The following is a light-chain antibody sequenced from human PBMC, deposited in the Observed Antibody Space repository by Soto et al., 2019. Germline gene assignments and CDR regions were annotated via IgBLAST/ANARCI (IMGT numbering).Light chain of an antibody. CDR3: LQYYNFSWT. Sequence: AIQVTQSPSSLSASVGDRVTITCLASQDIRNDLAWYQQKPGQAPNLLIFAAFNLQSGVPSRFSGGGSGTHFTLTISSLQPDDFASYFCLQYYNFSWTFGQGTKVDIK. V-gene: IGKV1-6*01. CDR2: AAF. CDR1: QDIRND. J-gene: IGKJ1*01.